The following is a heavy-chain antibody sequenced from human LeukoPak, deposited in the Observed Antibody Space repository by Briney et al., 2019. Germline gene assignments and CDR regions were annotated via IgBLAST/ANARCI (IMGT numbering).Heavy chain of an antibody. CDR1: GYTFTSSG. J-gene: IGHJ4*02. D-gene: IGHD3-22*01. CDR2: INTNTGNP. Sequence: ASVRVSCKASGYTFTSSGISWVRQAPGQGLEWMGWINTNTGNPTYAQGFTGRFVFSLDTSVSTAYLQISSLKAEDTAVYYCARALDSSGYKSPGDYWGQGTLVTVSS. V-gene: IGHV7-4-1*02. CDR3: ARALDSSGYKSPGDY.